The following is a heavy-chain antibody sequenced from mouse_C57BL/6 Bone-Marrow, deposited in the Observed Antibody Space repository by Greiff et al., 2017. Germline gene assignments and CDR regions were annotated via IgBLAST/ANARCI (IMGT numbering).Heavy chain of an antibody. D-gene: IGHD2-1*01. Sequence: VQLQQSGAELVRPGASVKLSCTASGFNIKDDYMHWVKQRPEQGLEWIGWLDPENGDTEYASKFQGKATITADTSSNTAYLQLSSLTSEDTAVYYCTLIYYGNSAWFAYWGQGTLVTVSA. CDR2: LDPENGDT. CDR3: TLIYYGNSAWFAY. CDR1: GFNIKDDY. J-gene: IGHJ3*01. V-gene: IGHV14-4*01.